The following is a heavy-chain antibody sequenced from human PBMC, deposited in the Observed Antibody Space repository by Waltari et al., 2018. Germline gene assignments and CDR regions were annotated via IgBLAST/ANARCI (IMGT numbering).Heavy chain of an antibody. CDR3: AADMMVGAFDY. CDR1: GFTFTSSA. Sequence: QMQLVQSGPEVKKPGTSVKVSCKASGFTFTSSAVQWVRQARGQRLEWIGWIVVGSGNTNYAQKFQERVTITRDMSTSTAYMELSSLRSEDTVVYYCAADMMVGAFDYWGQGTLVTVSS. CDR2: IVVGSGNT. J-gene: IGHJ4*02. V-gene: IGHV1-58*01. D-gene: IGHD1-26*01.